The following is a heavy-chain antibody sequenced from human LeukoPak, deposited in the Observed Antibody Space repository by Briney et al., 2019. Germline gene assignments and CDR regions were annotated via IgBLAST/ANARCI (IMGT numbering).Heavy chain of an antibody. D-gene: IGHD7-27*01. V-gene: IGHV4-38-2*02. Sequence: SETLSLTCVVSGYSISSGYHWGWIRQPPGKGLEWIGSVYRSGTTYYDPSFKSRATISVDTSKNQISLKVRSVTAADTAMYYCARENWVFDYWGQGILVTVPS. CDR2: VYRSGTT. CDR1: GYSISSGYH. J-gene: IGHJ4*02. CDR3: ARENWVFDY.